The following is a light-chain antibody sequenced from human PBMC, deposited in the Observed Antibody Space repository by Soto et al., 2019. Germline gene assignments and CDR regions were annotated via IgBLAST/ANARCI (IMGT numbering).Light chain of an antibody. CDR1: SSDVGSYDF. CDR3: SSYTDSSNYV. J-gene: IGLJ1*01. Sequence: QSALTQPASVSGSPGQSITISCTGTSSDVGSYDFVSWYQQHPGKAPKLIICEVSNRPSGVSNRFSGSKSGSTASLTISGLQAEDEADYYCSSYTDSSNYVFGTGTKVTVL. V-gene: IGLV2-14*01. CDR2: EVS.